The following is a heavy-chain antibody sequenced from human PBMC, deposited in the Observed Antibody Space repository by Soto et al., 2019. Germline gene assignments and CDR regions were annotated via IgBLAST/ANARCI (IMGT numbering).Heavy chain of an antibody. CDR1: GGSFSDYY. CDR2: INHSGST. J-gene: IGHJ1*01. Sequence: QVQLQQWGAGLLKPSETLSLTCAVYGGSFSDYYWSWIRQPPGKGLEWIGEINHSGSTNDNPSLKTRVTILVDTSKNQFSLKLSSVTAADTAVYYCASMGTDCSGGSCYQNADYFQHWGQGTLVTVSS. V-gene: IGHV4-34*01. CDR3: ASMGTDCSGGSCYQNADYFQH. D-gene: IGHD2-15*01.